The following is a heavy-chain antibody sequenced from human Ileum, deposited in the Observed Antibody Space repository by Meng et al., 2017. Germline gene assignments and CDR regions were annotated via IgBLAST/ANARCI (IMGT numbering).Heavy chain of an antibody. CDR1: GGSVSSASYY. CDR3: ARFYGSGTFEVHDY. Sequence: QVQLQESGPGLVRPSETLSLTCNGSGGSVSSASYYWSWIRQPPGKGLEWIGLIHYSGSRNYNPSLKSRVTMSVDTSKNQVSLRLTSVTAADTAVYYCARFYGSGTFEVHDYWGQGTLVTVSS. V-gene: IGHV4-61*01. D-gene: IGHD3-10*01. J-gene: IGHJ4*02. CDR2: IHYSGSR.